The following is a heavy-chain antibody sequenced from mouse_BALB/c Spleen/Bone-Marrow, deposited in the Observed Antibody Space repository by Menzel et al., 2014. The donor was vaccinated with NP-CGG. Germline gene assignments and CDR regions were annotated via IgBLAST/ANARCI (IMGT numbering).Heavy chain of an antibody. CDR3: ARRDYFGYAAMDY. D-gene: IGHD1-2*01. J-gene: IGHJ4*01. V-gene: IGHV5-17*02. Sequence: DVMLVESGGGLVQPGGSRKLSCAASGFTFSSFGMHWVRQVPEKGLEWVAYISGGSSIIYYADTVKGRFTIARDNPKNTLFLQMPSLRSEDTAIYYCARRDYFGYAAMDYWGQGTSVTVSS. CDR1: GFTFSSFG. CDR2: ISGGSSII.